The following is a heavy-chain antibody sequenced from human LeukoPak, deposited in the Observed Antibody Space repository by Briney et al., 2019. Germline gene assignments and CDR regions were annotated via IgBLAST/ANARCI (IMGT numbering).Heavy chain of an antibody. D-gene: IGHD4-17*01. CDR1: GGTFSSYA. J-gene: IGHJ4*02. CDR2: IIPIFGTA. V-gene: IGHV1-69*13. Sequence: SVKVSCKASGGTFSSYAISWVRQAPGQGLEWMGGIIPIFGTANYAQKFQGRVTITADESTSTAYMELSSLRSEDTAVYYCARAGNDYSDVDYWGQGTLATVSS. CDR3: ARAGNDYSDVDY.